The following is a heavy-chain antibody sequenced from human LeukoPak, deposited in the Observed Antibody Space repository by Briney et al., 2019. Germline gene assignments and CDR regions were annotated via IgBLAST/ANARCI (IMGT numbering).Heavy chain of an antibody. CDR3: ARRDGVYESYYSDY. Sequence: PSETLSLTCTVSGGSISSSSYYWGWIRQPPGKGLEWIGSIYYSGSTYYNPSLKSRVTISVDTSKNQFSLKLSSVTAADTAVYYCARRDGVYESYYSDYWGQGTLVTVSS. V-gene: IGHV4-39*01. CDR1: GGSISSSSYY. J-gene: IGHJ4*02. CDR2: IYYSGST. D-gene: IGHD5/OR15-5a*01.